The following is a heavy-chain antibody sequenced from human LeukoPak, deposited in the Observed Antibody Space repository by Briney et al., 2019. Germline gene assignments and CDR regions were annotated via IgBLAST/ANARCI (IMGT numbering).Heavy chain of an antibody. Sequence: SETLSLTCTVSGGSIRTYYWSWIRQPPGKGLEWTAYRFYSGSTSYSPSLKSRVTISVDTSKNQFSLRLTSVTAADTAVYYCARLKCFGEITSYYFDYWGQGTLVTVSS. J-gene: IGHJ4*02. V-gene: IGHV4-59*08. CDR3: ARLKCFGEITSYYFDY. D-gene: IGHD3-10*01. CDR1: GGSIRTYY. CDR2: RFYSGST.